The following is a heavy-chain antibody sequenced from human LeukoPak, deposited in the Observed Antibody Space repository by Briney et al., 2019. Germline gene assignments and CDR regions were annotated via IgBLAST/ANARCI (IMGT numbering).Heavy chain of an antibody. D-gene: IGHD4-17*01. J-gene: IGHJ4*02. V-gene: IGHV3-23*01. CDR1: GFTFSSYA. CDR3: AKDLLWDYGDYRGGSGFDY. Sequence: GGSLRLSCAASGFTFSSYAMSWVRQAPGKGLEWVSAISGSGGSTYYADSVKGQFTISRDNSKNTLYLQMNSLRAEDTAVYYCAKDLLWDYGDYRGGSGFDYWGQGTLVTVSS. CDR2: ISGSGGST.